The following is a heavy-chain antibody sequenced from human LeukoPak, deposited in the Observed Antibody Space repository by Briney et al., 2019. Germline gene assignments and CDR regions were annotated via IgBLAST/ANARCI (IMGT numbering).Heavy chain of an antibody. J-gene: IGHJ4*02. CDR1: GVSISSYY. Sequence: SETLSLTCTVSGVSISSYYWSWIRQPPGKGLEWIGYIYYSGDSSYNPSLKSRVTISVDTSKNQLSLNLTSVTAADTAVYYCARRARSSDYCGQGTLLADSS. CDR2: IYYSGDS. D-gene: IGHD6-6*01. CDR3: ARRARSSDY. V-gene: IGHV4-59*01.